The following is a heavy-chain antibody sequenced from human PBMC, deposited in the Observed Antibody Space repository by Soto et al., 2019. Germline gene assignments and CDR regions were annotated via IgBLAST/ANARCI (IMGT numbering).Heavy chain of an antibody. D-gene: IGHD3-22*01. CDR1: GVSIRSSSYY. Sequence: SETLSLTCTVSGVSIRSSSYYWGWIRQQPGKGLEWIGNIYYSGSTYYNPSLKSRVTISVDTSKNQFSLKLSSVTAADTAVYYCARLGDLPYYYDSSGYPYFASWGQGTLVTVSS. J-gene: IGHJ4*02. CDR3: ARLGDLPYYYDSSGYPYFAS. V-gene: IGHV4-39*01. CDR2: IYYSGST.